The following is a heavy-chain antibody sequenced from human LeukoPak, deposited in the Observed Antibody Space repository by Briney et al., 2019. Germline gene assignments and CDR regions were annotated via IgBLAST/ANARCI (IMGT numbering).Heavy chain of an antibody. V-gene: IGHV3-72*01. CDR3: TRNIYHGSRYFSDY. CDR1: GLTFSDHY. Sequence: GGSLRLSCAASGLTFSDHYMDWVRQVPGKGLEWVGRSRNKANSYTTEYAASVKGRFTISRDDSKSSLYLHMSSLKTEDTAVYFCTRNIYHGSRYFSDYWGLGTLVTVSS. D-gene: IGHD3-22*01. J-gene: IGHJ4*02. CDR2: SRNKANSYTT.